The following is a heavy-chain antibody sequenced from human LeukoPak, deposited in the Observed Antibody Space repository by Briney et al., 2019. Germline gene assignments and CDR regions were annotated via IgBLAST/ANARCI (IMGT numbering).Heavy chain of an antibody. Sequence: PSETLSLTCAVYGVSFSGYYWSWIRQPPGKGLEWIGEINHSGSTNYNPSLKSRVTISVDTSKNQFSLKLSSVTAADTAVYYCARGSGPKTFDYWGQGTLVTVSS. D-gene: IGHD1-26*01. J-gene: IGHJ4*02. CDR1: GVSFSGYY. CDR3: ARGSGPKTFDY. CDR2: INHSGST. V-gene: IGHV4-34*01.